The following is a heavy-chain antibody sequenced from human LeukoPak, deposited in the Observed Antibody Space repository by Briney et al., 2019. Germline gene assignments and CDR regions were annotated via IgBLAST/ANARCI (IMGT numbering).Heavy chain of an antibody. CDR1: GVTLSPYG. J-gene: IGHJ5*02. D-gene: IGHD3-10*01. CDR3: AKEGTPQVSTWYDL. Sequence: TGGSLRPSCAASGVTLSPYGMHWVRQAPGKGLEWVAVISYEGGTQHYADSVKGRFIISRDNPRNTLYLQTNILRTEDTAVYYCAKEGTPQVSTWYDLWGQGTQVIVSS. CDR2: ISYEGGTQ. V-gene: IGHV3-30*18.